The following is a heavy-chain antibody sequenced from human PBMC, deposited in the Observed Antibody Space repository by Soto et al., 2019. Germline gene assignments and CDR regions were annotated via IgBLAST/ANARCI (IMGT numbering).Heavy chain of an antibody. CDR3: ARDFIVGAPDYFDY. J-gene: IGHJ4*02. CDR2: ISYDGRVK. D-gene: IGHD1-26*01. Sequence: GGSLRLSCAASGFTFSDYPMHWVRQAPGKGLEWVAVISYDGRVKYYVDSVKGRFTISRDESKNTLYLQMNSLRVDDTAVYYCARDFIVGAPDYFDYWGQGTLVTVSS. CDR1: GFTFSDYP. V-gene: IGHV3-30*04.